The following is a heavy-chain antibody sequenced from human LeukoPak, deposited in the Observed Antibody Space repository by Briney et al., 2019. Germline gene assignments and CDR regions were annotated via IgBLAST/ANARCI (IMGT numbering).Heavy chain of an antibody. V-gene: IGHV3-11*01. Sequence: PGGSLRLSCAASGFTFSDYYMSWIRQAPGKGLEWVSYISSSGSTINYADSVRGRFTISRDNAKSSLYLQMNSLRPEDTALYYCAKASTSYGYKDDAFDIWGQGTMVTVSS. CDR2: ISSSGSTI. J-gene: IGHJ3*02. CDR3: AKASTSYGYKDDAFDI. CDR1: GFTFSDYY. D-gene: IGHD3-16*01.